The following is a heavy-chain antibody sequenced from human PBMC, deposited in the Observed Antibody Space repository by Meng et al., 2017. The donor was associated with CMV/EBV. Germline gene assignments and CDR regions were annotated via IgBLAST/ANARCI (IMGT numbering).Heavy chain of an antibody. J-gene: IGHJ6*02. D-gene: IGHD2-2*01. CDR2: IIPILGIA. CDR1: VCTFGSYA. Sequence: SSVKVSCKASVCTFGSYAISWVRQAPGQGLEWMGGIIPILGIANYAPKFQGRVTITADKSTSTAYMELSSLRSEDTAVYYCARGIVVPGRYYYYGMDVWGQGTTVTVSS. CDR3: ARGIVVPGRYYYYGMDV. V-gene: IGHV1-69*10.